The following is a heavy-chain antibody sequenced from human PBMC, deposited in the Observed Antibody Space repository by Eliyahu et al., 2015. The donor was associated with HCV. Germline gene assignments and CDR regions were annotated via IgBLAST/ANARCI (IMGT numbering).Heavy chain of an antibody. CDR2: XRSKTNNYAT. V-gene: IGHV3-73*02. J-gene: IGHJ6*02. D-gene: IGHD6-13*01. Sequence: EVQLVESGGGXVQPGGSXXXXCAASGFTFSGSAMHWVRQAPGKGLEWVGRXRSKTNNYATAYAASVKGRFTISRDDSKNTAYLQMNSLKTEDAAVYYCTKQHPPWSGMDVWGQGTTVTVSS. CDR3: TKQHPPWSGMDV. CDR1: GFTFSGSA.